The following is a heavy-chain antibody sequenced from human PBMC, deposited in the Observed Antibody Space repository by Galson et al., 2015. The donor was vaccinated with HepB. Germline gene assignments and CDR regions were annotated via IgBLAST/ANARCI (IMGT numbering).Heavy chain of an antibody. CDR3: AREGLVGATGEGAFDI. CDR2: ISSSSSYT. Sequence: SLRLSCAASGFTFSDYYMSWIRQAPGKGLEWVSYISSSSSYTNYADSVKGRFTISRDNAKNSLYLQMNSLRAEDTAVYYCAREGLVGATGEGAFDIWGQGTMVTVSS. D-gene: IGHD1-26*01. CDR1: GFTFSDYY. J-gene: IGHJ3*02. V-gene: IGHV3-11*06.